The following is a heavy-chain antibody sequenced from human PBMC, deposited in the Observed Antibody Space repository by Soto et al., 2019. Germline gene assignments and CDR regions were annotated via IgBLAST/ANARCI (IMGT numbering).Heavy chain of an antibody. J-gene: IGHJ4*03. CDR3: ARGHDFWSGFYTPYFEY. V-gene: IGHV4-61*01. D-gene: IGHD3-3*01. CDR1: GVNVTNHTYY. Sequence: PFQTQRLTYSVSGVNVTNHTYYWSCIRKPPGKGLEWIGYVYYNGNTTYNPSLKSRVTMSVDTSKRQFSLRLTSVTAADSGVYYCARGHDFWSGFYTPYFEYWGHKSLVTISS. CDR2: VYYNGNT.